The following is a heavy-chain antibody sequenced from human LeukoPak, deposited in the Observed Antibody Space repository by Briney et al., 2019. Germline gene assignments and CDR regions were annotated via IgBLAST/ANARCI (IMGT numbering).Heavy chain of an antibody. V-gene: IGHV4-59*11. CDR1: GDSTAGRY. D-gene: IGHD3-16*01. J-gene: IGHJ3*02. CDR2: VYKSGDI. Sequence: PSETLSLTCSVSGDSTAGRYWSWIRQSPGKGLEWLGLVYKSGDINYHPSFRSRLSVSLDRSKTQVPLRLRSVTAADTAVYYCASGKYFYDDPASLNRASRTALDIWGQGTMVTVSS. CDR3: ASGKYFYDDPASLNRASRTALDI.